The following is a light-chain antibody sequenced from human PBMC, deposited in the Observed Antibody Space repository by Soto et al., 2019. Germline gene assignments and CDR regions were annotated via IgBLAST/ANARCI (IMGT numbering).Light chain of an antibody. J-gene: IGLJ2*01. CDR1: SSNIGAGYD. CDR2: GNG. V-gene: IGLV1-40*01. Sequence: QAVLTQPPSVSGAPGQRVTSSCTGSSSNIGAGYDVHWYQQLPGTAPKLLIYGNGNRPSGVPDRFSGSKSGTSASLAITGLQAEDEADYYCQSYDSSLSGNVVFGGGTKLTVL. CDR3: QSYDSSLSGNVV.